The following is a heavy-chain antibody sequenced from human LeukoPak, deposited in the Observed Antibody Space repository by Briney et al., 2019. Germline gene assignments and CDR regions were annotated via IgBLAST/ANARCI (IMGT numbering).Heavy chain of an antibody. CDR3: ARVGVVPAAIGWFDP. D-gene: IGHD2-2*01. CDR2: ISAYNGNT. V-gene: IGHV1-18*01. J-gene: IGHJ5*02. Sequence: ASVKVSCKASGFTFTSYGISWVRQAPGQGLEWMGWISAYNGNTNYAQKLQGRVTMTTDTSTSTAYMELRSLRSDDTAVYYCARVGVVPAAIGWFDPWGQGTLVTVSS. CDR1: GFTFTSYG.